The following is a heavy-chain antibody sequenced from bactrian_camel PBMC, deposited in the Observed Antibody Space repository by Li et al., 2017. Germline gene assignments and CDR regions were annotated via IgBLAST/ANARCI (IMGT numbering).Heavy chain of an antibody. D-gene: IGHD2*01. CDR2: LDKDGNP. CDR1: GTGRYC. J-gene: IGHJ4*01. Sequence: HVQLVESGGGSVQAGGSLTLSCAASGTGRYCMAWFRQATGKEREGVATLDKDGNPMYTDSVKGRFTLSYNYGSHAMFLQMNSLKPEDTAKYYCAAAPLYPGIQPLSDDEYNYWGQGTQVTVS. V-gene: IGHV3S53*01. CDR3: AAAPLYPGIQPLSDDEYNY.